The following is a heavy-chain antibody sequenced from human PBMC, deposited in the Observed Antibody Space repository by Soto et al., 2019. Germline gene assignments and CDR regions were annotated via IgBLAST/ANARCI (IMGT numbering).Heavy chain of an antibody. CDR3: ASRTYGDYVSFDY. CDR1: GYTFTSYG. J-gene: IGHJ4*02. V-gene: IGHV1-18*01. D-gene: IGHD4-17*01. Sequence: ASVKVSCKASGYTFTSYGISWVRQAPGQGLEWMGWISAYNGNTNYAQKFQGRVTITADESTSTAYMELSSLRSEDTAVYYCASRTYGDYVSFDYWGQGTLVTVSS. CDR2: ISAYNGNT.